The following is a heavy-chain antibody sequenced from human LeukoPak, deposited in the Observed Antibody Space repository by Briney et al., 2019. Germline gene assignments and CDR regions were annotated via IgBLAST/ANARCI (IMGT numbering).Heavy chain of an antibody. CDR1: GFTFSSYA. CDR3: AREAAAGRDAFDI. Sequence: GRSLRLSCAASGFTFSSYAMHWVRQAPGKGLEWVAVISYDGSNKYYADSVKGRFTISRDNSKNTLYLQMNSLRAEDTAVYYCAREAAAGRDAFDIWDQGTMVTVSS. CDR2: ISYDGSNK. V-gene: IGHV3-30-3*01. D-gene: IGHD6-13*01. J-gene: IGHJ3*02.